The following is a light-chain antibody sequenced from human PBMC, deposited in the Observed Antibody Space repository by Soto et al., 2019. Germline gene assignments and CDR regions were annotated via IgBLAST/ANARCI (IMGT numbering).Light chain of an antibody. J-gene: IGKJ1*01. CDR2: AAS. Sequence: GDRVTITCRASQSISTYLNWYQQKPGKAPRLLIFAASSLQSGVPSRFSGSGSGTHFTLTISNLQPEDFASYYCQQSYSAPPTFGQATKVDIK. CDR3: QQSYSAPPT. V-gene: IGKV1-39*01. CDR1: QSISTY.